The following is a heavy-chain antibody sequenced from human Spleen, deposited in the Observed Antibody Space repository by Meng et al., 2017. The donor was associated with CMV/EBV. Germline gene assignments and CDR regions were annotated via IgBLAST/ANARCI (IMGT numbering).Heavy chain of an antibody. V-gene: IGHV3-21*01. CDR3: ASREGGY. CDR2: ISSSSNYI. D-gene: IGHD3-16*01. J-gene: IGHJ4*02. Sequence: GESLKISCAASGFTVSSNYMSWVRQAPGKGLEWVSSISSSSNYIYYADSVKGRFTISRDNAKNSLYLQMNSLRVEDTAVYYCASREGGYWGQGTLVTVSS. CDR1: GFTVSSNY.